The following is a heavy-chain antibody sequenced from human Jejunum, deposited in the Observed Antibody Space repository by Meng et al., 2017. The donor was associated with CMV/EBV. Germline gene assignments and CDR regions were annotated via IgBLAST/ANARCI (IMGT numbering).Heavy chain of an antibody. Sequence: GFSFSGAWMNWVRQAPGKGLEWVAVLWYDGSRKYFADSVQGRFSISRDDSKNTVYLQMNSLRAEDTAVYYCARDNDGSSHYSQFDYWGQGTLVTVSS. J-gene: IGHJ4*02. CDR1: GFSFSGAW. CDR3: ARDNDGSSHYSQFDY. CDR2: LWYDGSRK. D-gene: IGHD3-22*01. V-gene: IGHV3-33*01.